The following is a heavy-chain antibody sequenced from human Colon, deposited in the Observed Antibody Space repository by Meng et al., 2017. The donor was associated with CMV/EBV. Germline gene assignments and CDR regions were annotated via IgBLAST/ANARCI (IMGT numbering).Heavy chain of an antibody. CDR1: GASIISDSSY. D-gene: IGHD3-10*01. CDR3: ARDSGYYGMDV. CDR2: IYYSGST. V-gene: IGHV4-39*07. J-gene: IGHJ6*02. Sequence: SETLSLTCTVSGASIISDSSYWSWIRQPPGKGLEWIGSIYYSGSTYYNPSLKSRVTISVDTSKNQFSLKLSSVTAADTAVYYCARDSGYYGMDVWGQGTTVTVSS.